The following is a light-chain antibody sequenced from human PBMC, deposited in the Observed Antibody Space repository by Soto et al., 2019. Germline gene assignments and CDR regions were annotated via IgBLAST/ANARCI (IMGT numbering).Light chain of an antibody. CDR1: QSISKY. CDR3: QQSFTTPFT. Sequence: DIQMTQSPSSLSTSVGDKVTITCRASQSISKYLNWYQQKPGKAPTLLISVASSLQSEVPSRFSGDGSETDFTLSISSLQPEDSASYYCQQSFTTPFTFGPGTTVDVK. V-gene: IGKV1-39*01. CDR2: VAS. J-gene: IGKJ3*01.